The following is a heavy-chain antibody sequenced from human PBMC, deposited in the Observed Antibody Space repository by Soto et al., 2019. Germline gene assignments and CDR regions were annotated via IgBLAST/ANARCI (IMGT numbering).Heavy chain of an antibody. Sequence: LRLSCAASGFTFSSYGMHWVRQAPGKGLEWVAVIWYDGSNKYYADSVKGRFTISRDNSKNTLYLQMNSLRAEDTAVYYCARDGRYYDFWSGYHTTSNWFDTWGQGTLVTVSS. J-gene: IGHJ5*02. V-gene: IGHV3-33*01. D-gene: IGHD3-3*01. CDR1: GFTFSSYG. CDR3: ARDGRYYDFWSGYHTTSNWFDT. CDR2: IWYDGSNK.